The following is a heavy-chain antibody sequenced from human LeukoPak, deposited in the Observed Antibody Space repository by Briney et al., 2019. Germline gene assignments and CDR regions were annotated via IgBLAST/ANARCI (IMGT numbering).Heavy chain of an antibody. CDR1: GFTFNNYW. V-gene: IGHV3-7*01. CDR3: ASLLGGDY. J-gene: IGHJ4*02. Sequence: GGSLRLSCAASGFTFNNYWMTWFRQAPGKGLEWVANIKQDGTEIFYVDSVRGRFIISRDNAENSLYLQMNSLRAEDTAVYYCASLLGGDYWGQGTLVTVSS. CDR2: IKQDGTEI. D-gene: IGHD3-10*01.